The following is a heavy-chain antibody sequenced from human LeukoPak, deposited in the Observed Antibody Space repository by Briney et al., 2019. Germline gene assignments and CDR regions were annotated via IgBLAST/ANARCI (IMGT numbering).Heavy chain of an antibody. CDR1: GGSISSSSYY. D-gene: IGHD5-12*01. J-gene: IGHJ4*02. Sequence: PSETLSLTCTVSGGSISSSSYYWSWIRQPPGKGLEWIGYIYYSGSTNYNPSLKSRVTISVDTSKNQFSLKLSSVTAADTAVYYCARQSGYDLRWGQGTLVTVSS. V-gene: IGHV4-61*05. CDR2: IYYSGST. CDR3: ARQSGYDLR.